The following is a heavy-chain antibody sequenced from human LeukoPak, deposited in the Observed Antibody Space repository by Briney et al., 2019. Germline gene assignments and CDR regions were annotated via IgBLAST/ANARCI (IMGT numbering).Heavy chain of an antibody. CDR2: IYPGDSDT. Sequence: GESLKISCKGSGYSFTSYWIGWVRQMPGKGLEWMGIIYPGDSDTRYSPSFQGQVTISADKSISTAYLQWSSLKASDTAMYYCARPAGYSGYDFGPRGAFDIWGQGTMVTVSS. V-gene: IGHV5-51*01. CDR3: ARPAGYSGYDFGPRGAFDI. D-gene: IGHD5-12*01. CDR1: GYSFTSYW. J-gene: IGHJ3*02.